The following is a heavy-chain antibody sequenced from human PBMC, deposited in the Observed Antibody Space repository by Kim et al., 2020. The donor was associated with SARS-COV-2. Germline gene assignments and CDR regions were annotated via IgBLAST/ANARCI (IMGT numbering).Heavy chain of an antibody. D-gene: IGHD3-3*01. CDR1: GFTFDDYA. V-gene: IGHV3-43*02. CDR2: SSGDGGST. Sequence: GGSLRLSCAASGFTFDDYAMHWVRQAPGKGLEWVSLSSGDGGSTYYADSVKGRFTISRDNSKNSLYLRMNSLRTDDTALYYCAKGSGYYTGYYMDVWGKGTTVTVPS. J-gene: IGHJ6*03. CDR3: AKGSGYYTGYYMDV.